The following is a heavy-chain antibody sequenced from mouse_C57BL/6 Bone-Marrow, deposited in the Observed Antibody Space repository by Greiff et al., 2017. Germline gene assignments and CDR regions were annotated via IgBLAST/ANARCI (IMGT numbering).Heavy chain of an antibody. CDR1: GFNIKNNY. V-gene: IGHV14-3*01. CDR2: IDPANGNT. J-gene: IGHJ4*01. Sequence: VQLQQSVAELVRPGASVKLSCTASGFNIKNNYMHWVQQRPEQGLEWIGRIDPANGNTKYAPKVQGRAPITADKSSNTPYLQLSSLTSEDTAIYYCAFLHYYAMDYGGQGTSVTVSS. CDR3: AFLHYYAMDY.